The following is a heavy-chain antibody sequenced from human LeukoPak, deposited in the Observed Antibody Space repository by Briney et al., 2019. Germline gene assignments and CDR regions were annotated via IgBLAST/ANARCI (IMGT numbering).Heavy chain of an antibody. Sequence: SLRLSCAASGFTFDDYAMHWVRQAPGKGLEWVSGISWNSGSIGYADSVKGRFTISRDNAKNSLYLQMNSLRAEDTALYYCAKDQNSGSYQYFDYWGQGTLVTVSS. V-gene: IGHV3-9*01. CDR3: AKDQNSGSYQYFDY. CDR2: ISWNSGSI. CDR1: GFTFDDYA. J-gene: IGHJ4*02. D-gene: IGHD1-26*01.